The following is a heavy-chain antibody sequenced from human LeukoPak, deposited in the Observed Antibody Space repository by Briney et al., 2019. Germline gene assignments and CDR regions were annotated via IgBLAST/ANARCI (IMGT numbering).Heavy chain of an antibody. D-gene: IGHD4-17*01. CDR1: GGSFSGYY. CDR2: INHSGST. J-gene: IGHJ4*02. V-gene: IGHV4-34*01. Sequence: SETLSLTCAVYGGSFSGYYWSWIRQPPGKGLDWIGEINHSGSTNYNPSLKSRVTISVDTSKNQFSLKLSSVTAADTAVYYCARGPDYGDYVYHFDYWGQGTLVTVSS. CDR3: ARGPDYGDYVYHFDY.